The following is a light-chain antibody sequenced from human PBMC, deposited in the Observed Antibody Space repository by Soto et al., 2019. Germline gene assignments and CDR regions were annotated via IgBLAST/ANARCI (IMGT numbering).Light chain of an antibody. CDR2: LEGSGSY. V-gene: IGLV4-60*03. J-gene: IGLJ3*02. CDR3: ETWDSNTRV. Sequence: QLVLTQSSSASASLGSSVKLTCTLSSGHSSYIIAWHQQQPGKAPRFLMKLEGSGSYNKGSGVPDRFSGSSSGAVRYLTVSNLQSEDEADYYCETWDSNTRVFGGGTKLTVL. CDR1: SGHSSYI.